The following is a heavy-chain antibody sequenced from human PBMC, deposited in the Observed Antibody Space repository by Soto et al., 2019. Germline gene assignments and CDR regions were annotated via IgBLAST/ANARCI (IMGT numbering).Heavy chain of an antibody. CDR1: GDTFSTYS. CDR3: ARKHTYFDY. V-gene: IGHV1-69*02. CDR2: ISPLLGLA. Sequence: QVQLVQSGAEVKKPGSSVKVSCKASGDTFSTYSISWVRQAPGHGLEWMGRISPLLGLANYAQKFQGRVTITADTSTSTAYMELSSLRSEDTAVYYCARKHTYFDYWGQGYLVTVSS. J-gene: IGHJ4*02.